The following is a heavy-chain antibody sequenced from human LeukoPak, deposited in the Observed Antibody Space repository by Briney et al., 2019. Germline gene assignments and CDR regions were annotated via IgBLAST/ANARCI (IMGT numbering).Heavy chain of an antibody. CDR2: ISAYNGNT. CDR1: GYTFTSYG. J-gene: IGHJ5*02. Sequence: ASVKVSRKASGYTFTSYGISWVRQAPGQGLEWMGWISAYNGNTNYAQKLQGRVTTTTDTSTNTAYMELRSLRSDDTAVYYCARDLKRYCSSTSCPGGFDPWGQGTLVTVSS. D-gene: IGHD2-2*01. V-gene: IGHV1-18*01. CDR3: ARDLKRYCSSTSCPGGFDP.